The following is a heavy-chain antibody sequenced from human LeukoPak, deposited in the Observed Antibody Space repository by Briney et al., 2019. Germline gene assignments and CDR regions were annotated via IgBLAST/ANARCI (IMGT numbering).Heavy chain of an antibody. CDR3: ARSCSSTSCYRYAFDI. CDR1: GFTFSSYS. D-gene: IGHD2-2*01. Sequence: PGGSLRLSCAASGFTFSSYSMNWVRQAPGKGLEWVSYISSSSSTIYYADSVKGRFTISRDNAKNSLYLQMNSLRAEDTAVYYCARSCSSTSCYRYAFDIWGQGTMVTVSS. J-gene: IGHJ3*02. V-gene: IGHV3-48*01. CDR2: ISSSSSTI.